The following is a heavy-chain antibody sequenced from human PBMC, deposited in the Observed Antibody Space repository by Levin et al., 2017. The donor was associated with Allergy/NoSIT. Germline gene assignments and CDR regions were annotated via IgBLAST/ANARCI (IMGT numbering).Heavy chain of an antibody. Sequence: GGSLRLSCAASGFNLSDYGMNWVRQAPGKGLEWVSSISATSRYIYYADSVKGRFTISRDNARNSLSLQMYSLRVEDTGVYYCGGDPFLGFDPWGQGTLVTVSS. V-gene: IGHV3-21*06. D-gene: IGHD2/OR15-2a*01. CDR3: GGDPFLGFDP. CDR2: ISATSRYI. CDR1: GFNLSDYG. J-gene: IGHJ5*02.